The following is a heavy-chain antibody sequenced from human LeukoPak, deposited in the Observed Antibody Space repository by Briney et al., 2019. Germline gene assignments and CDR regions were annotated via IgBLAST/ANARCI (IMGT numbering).Heavy chain of an antibody. V-gene: IGHV1-2*02. CDR2: INPNSGDT. CDR1: GYTFTGYY. D-gene: IGHD4-23*01. J-gene: IGHJ3*02. CDR3: ARRLGLRWDLQAFDI. Sequence: ASVKVSCKASGYTFTGYYMHWVRQAPGQGLEWMGWINPNSGDTYFAQKFQGRVTMTRNTSISTAYMELSSLKSDDTAVYYCARRLGLRWDLQAFDIWGQGTMVTVSS.